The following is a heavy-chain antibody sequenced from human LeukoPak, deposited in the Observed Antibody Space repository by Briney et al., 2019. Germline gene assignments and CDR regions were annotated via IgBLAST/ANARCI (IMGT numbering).Heavy chain of an antibody. Sequence: SETLSLTCTVSGASFSSSTYYWGWIRQPPGKGLEWIGSIYYSGSTYYNPSLKSRVTMSVDTSKNQLSLNLASVNAADTAVYYCARVMAARREDLNWFDPWGQGTLVTVSS. J-gene: IGHJ5*02. CDR1: GASFSSSTYY. CDR2: IYYSGST. D-gene: IGHD6-6*01. CDR3: ARVMAARREDLNWFDP. V-gene: IGHV4-39*07.